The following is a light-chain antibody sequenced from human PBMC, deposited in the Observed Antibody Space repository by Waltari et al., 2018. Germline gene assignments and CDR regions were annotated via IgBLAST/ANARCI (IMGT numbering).Light chain of an antibody. CDR3: QHYVRLPAT. CDR2: GES. CDR1: QSVGRS. Sequence: EIVLTQSPGTLSLSPGERATLSCRASQSVGRSLAWYQQTRGQAPRLLIYGESSRATGIPERFSGSGSGTDFSLTISRLEPEDFAVYYCQHYVRLPATFGQGTDVEIK. V-gene: IGKV3-20*01. J-gene: IGKJ1*01.